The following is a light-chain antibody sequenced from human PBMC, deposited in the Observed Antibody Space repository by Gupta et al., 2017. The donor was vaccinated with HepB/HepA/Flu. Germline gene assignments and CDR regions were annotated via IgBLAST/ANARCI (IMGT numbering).Light chain of an antibody. V-gene: IGLV2-14*03. CDR3: SSYTSSSTLV. CDR2: HVS. J-gene: IGLJ2*01. CDR1: SSDVGGYNY. Sequence: QSALTQPASVSGSPGQSIPISCTGTSSDVGGYNYVSWYQHYPGKAPKLMIYHVSYRPSGVSNRFSGSKSGNTASLTISGLQAEDEADYYCSSYTSSSTLVFGGGTKLTVL.